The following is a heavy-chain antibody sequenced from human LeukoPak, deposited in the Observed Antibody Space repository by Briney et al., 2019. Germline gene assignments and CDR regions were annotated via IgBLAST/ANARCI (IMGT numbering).Heavy chain of an antibody. Sequence: GGSLRLSCAASGFTFSSYAMSWVRQAPGKGLEWVSAISGSGGSTYYADSVKGRFTISRDNSKNTLYLQMNSLRAEDTAVYYCARGGGRRYCSSTNCFIEDDAFDIWGQGTMVTVSS. D-gene: IGHD2-2*01. V-gene: IGHV3-23*01. CDR2: ISGSGGST. J-gene: IGHJ3*02. CDR3: ARGGGRRYCSSTNCFIEDDAFDI. CDR1: GFTFSSYA.